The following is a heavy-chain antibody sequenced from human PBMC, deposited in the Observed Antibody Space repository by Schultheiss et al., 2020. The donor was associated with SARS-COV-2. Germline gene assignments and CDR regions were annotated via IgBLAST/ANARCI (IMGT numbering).Heavy chain of an antibody. J-gene: IGHJ5*02. CDR2: MNPNSGNT. V-gene: IGHV1-8*02. D-gene: IGHD1-1*01. CDR1: GYTFTSYG. CDR3: ARGRYNWNGYWFDP. Sequence: ASVKVSCKASGYTFTSYGISWVRQAPGQGLEWMGWMNPNSGNTGYAQKFQGRVTMTRNTSISTAYMELSCLRSEDTAVYYCARGRYNWNGYWFDPWGQGTLVTVSS.